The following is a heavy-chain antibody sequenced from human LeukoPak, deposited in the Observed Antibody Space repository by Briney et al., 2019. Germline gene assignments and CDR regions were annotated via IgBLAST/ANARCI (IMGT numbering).Heavy chain of an antibody. J-gene: IGHJ4*02. CDR1: GYTFTSYY. CDR3: ARHSYGYSPSFDY. CDR2: INPSGGST. D-gene: IGHD5-18*01. Sequence: ASVKVSCKASGYTFTSYYMHWVRQAPGQGLEWMGIINPSGGSTSYAQKFQGRVTITRDTSASTAYMELSSLRSEDTAVYYCARHSYGYSPSFDYWGQGTLVTVSS. V-gene: IGHV1-46*01.